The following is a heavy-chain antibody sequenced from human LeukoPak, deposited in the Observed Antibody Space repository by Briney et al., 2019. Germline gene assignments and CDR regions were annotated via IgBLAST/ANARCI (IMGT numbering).Heavy chain of an antibody. V-gene: IGHV4-34*01. J-gene: IGHJ3*01. D-gene: IGHD6-19*01. CDR1: GGSFSGYY. CDR3: ARGPHRSSGWPQPIF. CDR2: INHSGGT. Sequence: SETLSLTCAVYGGSFSGYYWSWIRQPPGKGLEWIGEINHSGGTNYNPSLKSRVTISVDTSKNQFSLKLSSVTAADTAVYYCARGPHRSSGWPQPIFWGQGTMVTVSS.